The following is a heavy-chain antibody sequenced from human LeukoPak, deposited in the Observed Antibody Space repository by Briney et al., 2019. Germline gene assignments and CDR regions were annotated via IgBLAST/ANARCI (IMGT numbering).Heavy chain of an antibody. V-gene: IGHV1-69*06. CDR2: IIPIFGTT. Sequence: ASVKVSCKASGGTFNSYAISWVRQAPGQGLEWMGGIIPIFGTTNYARKFRGRVTLTADKSTRTAYMELSSLRSEDTAVYFCARGGYYGSGNDFRFDPWGQGTLVTVSS. D-gene: IGHD3-10*01. CDR1: GGTFNSYA. CDR3: ARGGYYGSGNDFRFDP. J-gene: IGHJ5*02.